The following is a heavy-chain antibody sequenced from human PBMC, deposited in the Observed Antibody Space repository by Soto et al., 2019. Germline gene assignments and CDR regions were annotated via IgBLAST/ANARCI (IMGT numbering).Heavy chain of an antibody. CDR1: GGCISSYY. J-gene: IGHJ4*02. Sequence: LSLTFTVSGGCISSYYCSWIRQPAGKGLEWIGRIYTSGSTNYNPSLKSRVTMSVDTSKNQFSLKLSSVTAADTAVYYCARESGIAARPGYFDYWGQGTRVTVSS. D-gene: IGHD6-6*01. V-gene: IGHV4-4*07. CDR2: IYTSGST. CDR3: ARESGIAARPGYFDY.